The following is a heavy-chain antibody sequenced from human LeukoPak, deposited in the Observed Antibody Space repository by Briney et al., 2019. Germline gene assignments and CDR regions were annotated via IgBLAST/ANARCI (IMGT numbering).Heavy chain of an antibody. CDR3: ASQGRGYCSSTSCLNWFDP. CDR1: GYTFTSYY. Sequence: ASVKVSCKASGYTFTSYYMHWVRQAPRQGLEWMGIINPSGGSTSYAQKFQGRVTMTRDTSTSTVYMELSSLRSEDTAVYYCASQGRGYCSSTSCLNWFDPWGQGTLVTVSS. V-gene: IGHV1-46*01. J-gene: IGHJ5*02. CDR2: INPSGGST. D-gene: IGHD2-2*01.